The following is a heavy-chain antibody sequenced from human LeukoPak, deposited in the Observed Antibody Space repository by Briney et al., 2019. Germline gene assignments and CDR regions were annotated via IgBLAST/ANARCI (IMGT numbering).Heavy chain of an antibody. Sequence: GASVKVSCRASGYTFTSYGISWVRQAPGQGLEWMGWISAYNGSTNYAQKLQGRVTMTTDTSTSTAYMELRSLRSDDTAVYYCASPRGGYYYGMDVWGQGTTVTVSS. J-gene: IGHJ6*02. CDR3: ASPRGGYYYGMDV. CDR2: ISAYNGST. D-gene: IGHD3-10*01. V-gene: IGHV1-18*01. CDR1: GYTFTSYG.